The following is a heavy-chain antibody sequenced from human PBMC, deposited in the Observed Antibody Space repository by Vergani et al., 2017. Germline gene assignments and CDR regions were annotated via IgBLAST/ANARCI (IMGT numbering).Heavy chain of an antibody. Sequence: QVQLQESGPGLVKPSQSLSLTCTVSGGSISGVSYYLSWVRQPAGKGLEWIGRIYYSGRTDYNPSLESRVTISVDTSKNTFSLKLNSVTAADTAIYYCARGRYNWNDWGDAFDIWGQGTMVTVSS. V-gene: IGHV4-61*02. CDR1: GGSISGVSYY. CDR2: IYYSGRT. D-gene: IGHD1-1*01. CDR3: ARGRYNWNDWGDAFDI. J-gene: IGHJ3*02.